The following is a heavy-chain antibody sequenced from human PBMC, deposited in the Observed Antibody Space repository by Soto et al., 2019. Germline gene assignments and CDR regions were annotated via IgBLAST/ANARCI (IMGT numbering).Heavy chain of an antibody. CDR2: IIPIFGTA. V-gene: IGHV1-69*01. D-gene: IGHD6-13*01. CDR1: GGTFSSYA. J-gene: IGHJ6*02. Sequence: QVQLVQSGAEVKKPGSSVKVSCKASGGTFSSYAISWVRQAPGQGLEWMGGIIPIFGTANYAQKFQGRVTITADESTSTAYMELSSLRSEDTAVYYCASGTSYSSSWRPYYYYYGMDVWGQGTTVTVSS. CDR3: ASGTSYSSSWRPYYYYYGMDV.